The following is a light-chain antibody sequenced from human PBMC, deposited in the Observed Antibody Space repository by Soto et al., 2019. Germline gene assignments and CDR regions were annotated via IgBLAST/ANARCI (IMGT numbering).Light chain of an antibody. CDR1: QSVLHRSNNKNY. V-gene: IGKV4-1*01. Sequence: DIVMTQSPDSLAVSLGERATINCKSSQSVLHRSNNKNYLAWYQQKPGQPPRLLIYWASTRESGVPDRFRCSGSGTDFTLTISSLQAEDVAVYYCQQYYNSLVITFGGGTKVELK. CDR3: QQYYNSLVIT. J-gene: IGKJ4*01. CDR2: WAS.